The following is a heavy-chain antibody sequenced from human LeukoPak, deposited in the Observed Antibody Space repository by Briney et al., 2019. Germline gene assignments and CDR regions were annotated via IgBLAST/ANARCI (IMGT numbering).Heavy chain of an antibody. Sequence: ASVKVSCKASGYTFTSYGISWVRQAPGQGLEWMGWISAYNGNTNYAQKLQGRVTMTTDTSTSTAYMELRSLRSDGTAVYYCARVPTYDFWPYGMDVWGQGTTVTVSS. CDR1: GYTFTSYG. V-gene: IGHV1-18*01. CDR2: ISAYNGNT. J-gene: IGHJ6*02. D-gene: IGHD3-3*01. CDR3: ARVPTYDFWPYGMDV.